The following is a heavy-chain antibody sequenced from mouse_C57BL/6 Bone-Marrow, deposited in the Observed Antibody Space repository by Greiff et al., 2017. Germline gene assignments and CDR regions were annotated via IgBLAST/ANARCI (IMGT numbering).Heavy chain of an antibody. V-gene: IGHV5-4*01. Sequence: EVQGVESGGGLVKPGGSLKLSCAASGFTFSSYAMSWVRQTPEKRLEWVATISDGGSYTYYPDNVKGRFTISRDNAKNNLYLQMSHLKSEDTAMYYCAREGFFDYYGSSSAYWGQGTLVTVSA. CDR3: AREGFFDYYGSSSAY. J-gene: IGHJ3*01. CDR2: ISDGGSYT. CDR1: GFTFSSYA. D-gene: IGHD1-1*01.